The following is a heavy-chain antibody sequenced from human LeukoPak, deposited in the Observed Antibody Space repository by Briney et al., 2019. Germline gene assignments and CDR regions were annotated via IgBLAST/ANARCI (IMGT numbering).Heavy chain of an antibody. D-gene: IGHD4-17*01. Sequence: GASVKVSCKAFGYTFTSNYMHWVRQAPGQGPEWMGVISPSGGSTTYAQKFQGRVTLTRDMSTSTDYLELSSLRSEDTAVYYCASLGGGSTVTTYLNYWGQGTLVIVSS. V-gene: IGHV1-46*01. CDR1: GYTFTSNY. CDR3: ASLGGGSTVTTYLNY. J-gene: IGHJ4*02. CDR2: ISPSGGST.